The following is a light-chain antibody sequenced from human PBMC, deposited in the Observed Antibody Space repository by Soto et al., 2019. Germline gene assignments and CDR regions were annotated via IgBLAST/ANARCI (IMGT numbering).Light chain of an antibody. CDR1: QSVFGY. J-gene: IGKJ4*01. V-gene: IGKV3-11*01. Sequence: VLTQSPATLSLSPGDRATLSCRASQSVFGYLAWYQHKPGQAPRLLIYDAYKRATGVPARFSGSGSETDLTLILSSLEPEDFSVYYCQQRSDSPPLTFGGGTRVEIK. CDR2: DAY. CDR3: QQRSDSPPLT.